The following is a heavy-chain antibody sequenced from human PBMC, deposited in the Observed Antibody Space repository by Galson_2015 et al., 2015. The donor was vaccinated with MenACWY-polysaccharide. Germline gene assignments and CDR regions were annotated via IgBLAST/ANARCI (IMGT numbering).Heavy chain of an antibody. CDR2: ISYDGSNK. CDR1: GFTFSTYA. V-gene: IGHV3-30*04. J-gene: IGHJ6*02. CDR3: AREYCSRPTCFGMDV. Sequence: SLRLSCAASGFTFSTYAMHWVRQAPGKGLEWVTVISYDGSNKYYADSVKGRFTISRDSSQNSFYLQMSSLRADDTAVYYCAREYCSRPTCFGMDVWGQGTTVTVFS. D-gene: IGHD2-2*01.